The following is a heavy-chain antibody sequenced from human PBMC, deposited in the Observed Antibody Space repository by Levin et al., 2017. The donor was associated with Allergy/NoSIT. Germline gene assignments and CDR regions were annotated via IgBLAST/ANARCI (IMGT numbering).Heavy chain of an antibody. J-gene: IGHJ4*02. V-gene: IGHV5-51*01. CDR1: GFSFTSYW. D-gene: IGHD2-8*02. CDR3: ASAPDTGVFGYFDY. CDR2: ISLRDSDT. Sequence: GGSLRLSCKGSGFSFTSYWIAWVRQMPGKGLEWMGIISLRDSDTRYSPSFQGQVTISADKSISTAYLQWGSLKASDTAIYYCASAPDTGVFGYFDYWGQGTLVTVSP.